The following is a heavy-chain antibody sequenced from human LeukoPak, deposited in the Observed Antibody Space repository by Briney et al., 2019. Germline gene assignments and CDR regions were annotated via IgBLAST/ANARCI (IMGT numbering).Heavy chain of an antibody. J-gene: IGHJ4*02. V-gene: IGHV3-23*01. CDR3: AKAITMIVVAEGFDY. CDR2: ISGSGGST. D-gene: IGHD3-22*01. CDR1: GFTFSSYG. Sequence: PGGSLRLSCAASGFTFSSYGMSWVRQAPGKGLEWVSAISGSGGSTYYADSVKGRFTIFRDNSTNTLYLQMNSLRAEDTAVYYCAKAITMIVVAEGFDYWGQGTLVTVSS.